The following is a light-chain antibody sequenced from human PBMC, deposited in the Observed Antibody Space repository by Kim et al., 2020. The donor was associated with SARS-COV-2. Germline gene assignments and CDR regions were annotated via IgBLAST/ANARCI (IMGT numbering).Light chain of an antibody. J-gene: IGLJ1*01. CDR1: SSTFGAAYD. CDR3: QSYDSNLSCYV. V-gene: IGLV1-40*01. Sequence: ATISATERSSTFGAAYDVHWYQHLPGTAPKLLIYANSNRPSGVPDRFSGSKSDTSASLAITGLQAEDEAEYYCQSYDSNLSCYVFGTGTKVTVL. CDR2: ANS.